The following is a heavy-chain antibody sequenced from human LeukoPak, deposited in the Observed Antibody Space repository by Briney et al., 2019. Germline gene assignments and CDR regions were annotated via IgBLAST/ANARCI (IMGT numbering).Heavy chain of an antibody. D-gene: IGHD3/OR15-3a*01. CDR1: RGTFSSYA. J-gene: IGHJ4*02. V-gene: IGHV1-69*04. CDR3: ARDREGLAFKRGYYFDY. Sequence: ASVKVSCKASRGTFSSYAISWVRQAPGQGLEWMGRIIPILGIANYAQKFQGRVTITADKSTSTAYMELSSLRSEDTAVYYCARDREGLAFKRGYYFDYWGQGTLVTVSS. CDR2: IIPILGIA.